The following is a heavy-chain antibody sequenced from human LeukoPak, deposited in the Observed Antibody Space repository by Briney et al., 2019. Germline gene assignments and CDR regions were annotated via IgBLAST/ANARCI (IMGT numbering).Heavy chain of an antibody. CDR2: IRYDGSNK. CDR3: ACHGGYGDYYFDY. J-gene: IGHJ4*02. V-gene: IGHV3-30*02. CDR1: GFTFSSYG. Sequence: GGSLRLSCAASGFTFSSYGMHWVRQAPGKGLEWVAFIRYDGSNKYYADSVKGRFTISRDNSKNTLYLQMNNLRAEDTAVYYCACHGGYGDYYFDYWGQGTLVTVSS. D-gene: IGHD4-17*01.